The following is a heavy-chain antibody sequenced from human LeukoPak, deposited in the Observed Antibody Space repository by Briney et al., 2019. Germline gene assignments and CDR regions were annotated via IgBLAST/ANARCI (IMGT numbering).Heavy chain of an antibody. CDR3: AKDYRWGFDY. J-gene: IGHJ4*02. Sequence: GGSLRLSCAASGFTFSTYNMYWVRQAPGKGLEWVAFIRSQASKTYYEDSVKGRFTISRDNSKSTLYLQMNSLRVEDAALYYCAKDYRWGFDYWGQGSLVTVSS. V-gene: IGHV3-30*02. D-gene: IGHD7-27*01. CDR2: IRSQASKT. CDR1: GFTFSTYN.